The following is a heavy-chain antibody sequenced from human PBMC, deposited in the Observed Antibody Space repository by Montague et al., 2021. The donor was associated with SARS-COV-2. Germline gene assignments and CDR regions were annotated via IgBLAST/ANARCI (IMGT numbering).Heavy chain of an antibody. Sequence: SETLSLTCTVSGGSISSSSYYWGWIRQPPGKGLEWIGSIYYSGSTYYNPSLKSRVTISVGTSKNQFSLKLSSVTAADTAVYYCARRVTGTTVHYYYYGMDVWGQGTTVTVSS. CDR3: ARRVTGTTVHYYYYGMDV. V-gene: IGHV4-39*01. CDR2: IYYSGST. CDR1: GGSISSSSYY. J-gene: IGHJ6*02. D-gene: IGHD1-20*01.